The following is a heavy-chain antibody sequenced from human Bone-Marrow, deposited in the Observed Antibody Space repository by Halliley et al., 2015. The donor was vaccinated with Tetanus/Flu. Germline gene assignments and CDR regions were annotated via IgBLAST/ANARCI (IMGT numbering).Heavy chain of an antibody. CDR3: ARDYGATGSTGGLGY. CDR2: INPSGGTT. V-gene: IGHV1-46*01. Sequence: GVINPSGGTTTYAQKFQGRLTVTRDTSTSTVYMDLSSLRSEDTAVYYCARDYGATGSTGGLGYWGQGTLVTVS. J-gene: IGHJ4*02. D-gene: IGHD1-1*01.